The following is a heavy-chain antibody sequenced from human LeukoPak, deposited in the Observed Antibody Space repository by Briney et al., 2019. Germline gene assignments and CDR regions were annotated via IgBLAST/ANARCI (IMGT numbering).Heavy chain of an antibody. CDR2: ISYDGGNK. V-gene: IGHV3-30*18. D-gene: IGHD6-13*01. Sequence: GGSLRLSCAASGFTFSNYGMHWVRQAPGKGLEWVAFISYDGGNKYYTDSVKGRFTISRDNSKNKLYLQMNSLRPEDTAVYYCAKDPRRYSRTGGYFDYWGQGTLVTVSS. CDR3: AKDPRRYSRTGGYFDY. CDR1: GFTFSNYG. J-gene: IGHJ4*02.